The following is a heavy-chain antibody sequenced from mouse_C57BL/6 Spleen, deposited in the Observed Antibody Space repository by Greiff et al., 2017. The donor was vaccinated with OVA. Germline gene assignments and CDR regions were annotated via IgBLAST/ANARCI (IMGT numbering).Heavy chain of an antibody. J-gene: IGHJ1*03. CDR2: ICTGGGT. Sequence: VQLQQSGPGLVAPSQSLSITCTVSGFSLTSYAISWVRQPPGQGLEWLGVICTGGGTNYNSALKSRLSISKDNSKSQVFLKMNSLQTDDTARYYCARVNYYGSSYWYCDVWGTGTTVTVSS. CDR1: GFSLTSYA. D-gene: IGHD1-1*01. CDR3: ARVNYYGSSYWYCDV. V-gene: IGHV2-9-1*01.